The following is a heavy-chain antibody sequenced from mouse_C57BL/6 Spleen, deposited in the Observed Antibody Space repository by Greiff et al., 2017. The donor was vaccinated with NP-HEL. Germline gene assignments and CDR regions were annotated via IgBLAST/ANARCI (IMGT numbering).Heavy chain of an antibody. V-gene: IGHV1-84*01. CDR3: AREITTVEARDFDD. J-gene: IGHJ2*01. CDR2: IYPGSGNT. CDR1: GYTFTDYY. Sequence: QVQLQQSGPELVKPGASVKISCKASGYTFTDYYINWVKQRPGQGLEWIGWIYPGSGNTKYNEKFKGKATLTVDPSSSTAYMQLSSLTAEDSAVYFCAREITTVEARDFDDWGQGTTLTVAS. D-gene: IGHD1-1*01.